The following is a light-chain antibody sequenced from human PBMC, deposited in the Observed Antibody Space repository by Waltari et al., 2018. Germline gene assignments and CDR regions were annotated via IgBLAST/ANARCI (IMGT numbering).Light chain of an antibody. Sequence: QSALTQPASVSGSPGQSITISCTGPSTAVGGSNFVCWYQQPPGQAPKLLIYDVTNRPSGVSNRFSGSKSGNTASLTISGLQAEDEATYYCSSYSLISIGVFGGGTRLTVL. CDR1: STAVGGSNF. CDR3: SSYSLISIGV. V-gene: IGLV2-14*03. CDR2: DVT. J-gene: IGLJ3*02.